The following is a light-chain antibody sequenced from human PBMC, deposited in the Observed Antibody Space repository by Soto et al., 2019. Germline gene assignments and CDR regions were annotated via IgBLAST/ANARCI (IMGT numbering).Light chain of an antibody. CDR2: AAS. Sequence: AIQMTQSPSSLSASVVDRVTITCRASQGIRNDLGWYQQKPGKAPKLLIYAASSLQSGVPSRFSGSGSGTDFTLTISSLQSEDFTVYYCQQYNKWPLTFGQGTKVDIK. CDR1: QGIRND. J-gene: IGKJ1*01. V-gene: IGKV1-6*01. CDR3: QQYNKWPLT.